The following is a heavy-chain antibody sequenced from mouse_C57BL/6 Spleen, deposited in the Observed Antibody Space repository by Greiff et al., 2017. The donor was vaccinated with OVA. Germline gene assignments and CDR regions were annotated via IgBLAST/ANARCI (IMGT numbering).Heavy chain of an antibody. Sequence: EVQLQQSVAELVRPGASVKLSCTASGFNIKNTYMHWVKQRPEQGLEWIGRLDPANGNTKYAPKFQGKATITADTSSNTAYLPLSSLTSDDTDIYYWARGEYGNYCFDYWGQGTTLTVSS. V-gene: IGHV14-3*01. CDR1: GFNIKNTY. J-gene: IGHJ2*01. CDR3: ARGEYGNYCFDY. CDR2: LDPANGNT. D-gene: IGHD2-10*02.